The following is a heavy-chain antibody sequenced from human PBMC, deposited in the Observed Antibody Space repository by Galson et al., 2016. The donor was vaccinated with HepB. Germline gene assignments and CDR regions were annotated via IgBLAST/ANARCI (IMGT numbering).Heavy chain of an antibody. CDR2: IYWADDK. J-gene: IGHJ5*02. V-gene: IGHV2-5*02. CDR3: AHSAPRYNGTYFLGSWFDP. Sequence: PALVKPTQTLTLTCTFSGFSLASNGVSVGWIRQPPGKALEWLAHIYWADDKRYSPSLRNRLTIPKDTSKNQVVLAVTNMGPADTATYYCAHSAPRYNGTYFLGSWFDPWGQGALVTVSS. CDR1: GFSLASNGVS. D-gene: IGHD3-16*01.